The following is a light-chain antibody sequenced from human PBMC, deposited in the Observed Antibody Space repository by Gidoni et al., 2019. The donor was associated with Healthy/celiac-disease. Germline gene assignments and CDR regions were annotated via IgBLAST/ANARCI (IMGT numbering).Light chain of an antibody. V-gene: IGKV1-8*01. CDR2: AAS. CDR1: QGISSY. J-gene: IGKJ3*01. CDR3: QQYYSYPVT. Sequence: IRMTQSPSSFSASTGDRVTITCRASQGISSYLAWYQQKPGKAPKLLIYAASTLQSGVPSRFSGSGSGTDFTLTISCLQSEDFATYDCQQYYSYPVTFGPGTKVDIK.